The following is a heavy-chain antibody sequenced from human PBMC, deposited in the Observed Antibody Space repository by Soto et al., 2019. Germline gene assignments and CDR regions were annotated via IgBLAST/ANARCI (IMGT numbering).Heavy chain of an antibody. CDR2: INPNSGDS. J-gene: IGHJ4*02. CDR1: GYTFSGYY. D-gene: IGHD6-19*01. CDR3: AMREQWLATCHL. V-gene: IGHV1-2*02. Sequence: QVQLVQSGAEVKKPGASVKVSCKASGYTFSGYYIHWIRQAPGRGLEWMGWINPNSGDSNYSQELQGRVTMTSDTSITTAYMQLTRLTFDDTAVYYCAMREQWLATCHLWGQGTLVTVSS.